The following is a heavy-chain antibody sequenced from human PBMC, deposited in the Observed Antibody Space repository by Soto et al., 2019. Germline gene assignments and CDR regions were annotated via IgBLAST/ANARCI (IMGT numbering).Heavy chain of an antibody. Sequence: QVQLVESGGGVVQPGRSLRLSCAASGFTFSSCDMQWVRQAPGKGLEWVALIWYDGSNKYYTDSVKGRFTICRDNSKNTLYLQMNSLRVEDTAVYYCARGPVVVAGIRYYSGMDVWGQGTTVTVSS. V-gene: IGHV3-33*01. J-gene: IGHJ6*02. D-gene: IGHD6-19*01. CDR3: ARGPVVVAGIRYYSGMDV. CDR2: IWYDGSNK. CDR1: GFTFSSCD.